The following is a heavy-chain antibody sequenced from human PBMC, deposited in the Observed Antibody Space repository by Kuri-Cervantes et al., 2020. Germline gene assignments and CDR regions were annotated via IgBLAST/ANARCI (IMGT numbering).Heavy chain of an antibody. CDR3: AKGREYSSSWYVMDY. Sequence: GGSLRLSCAASGFSFDDYDMSWVRQAPGKGLEWVSGINWNGGGIFYADSVKGRFTICRDNAKNSLYLQMNSLRAEDTALYYCAKGREYSSSWYVMDYWGQGTLVTVSS. CDR2: INWNGGGI. D-gene: IGHD6-13*01. V-gene: IGHV3-20*04. J-gene: IGHJ4*02. CDR1: GFSFDDYD.